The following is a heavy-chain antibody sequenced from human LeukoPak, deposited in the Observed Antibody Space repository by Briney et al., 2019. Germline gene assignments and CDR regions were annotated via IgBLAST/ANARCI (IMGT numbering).Heavy chain of an antibody. V-gene: IGHV3-21*01. J-gene: IGHJ4*02. CDR1: GFTFSTYA. CDR2: ISSSSKYI. Sequence: GGSLRLSCAASGFTFSTYAMTWVRQAPGKGLEWVSSISSSSKYIYYADSVKGRFTNSRDNARNSLYLQMNSLRAEDTAVYYCARVDNWNEVTDDYWGQGTLVTVSS. D-gene: IGHD1-20*01. CDR3: ARVDNWNEVTDDY.